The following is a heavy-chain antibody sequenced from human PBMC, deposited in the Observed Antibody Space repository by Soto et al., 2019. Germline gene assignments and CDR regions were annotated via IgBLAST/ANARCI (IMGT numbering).Heavy chain of an antibody. CDR3: ASFFGTY. D-gene: IGHD3-10*01. J-gene: IGHJ4*02. V-gene: IGHV4-34*01. CDR1: VGSFSVYY. Sequence: PSETLSIACAFSVGSFSVYYWSWIRQPPGKGLEWIGEINHSGSTNYNPSLKGRVTISVDTSKNQFSLKLSSVTAADTAVYYSASFFGTYWGQGTLVTVSS. CDR2: INHSGST.